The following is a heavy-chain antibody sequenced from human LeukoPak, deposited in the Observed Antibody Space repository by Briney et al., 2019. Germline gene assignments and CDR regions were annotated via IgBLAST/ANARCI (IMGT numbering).Heavy chain of an antibody. Sequence: GGSLRLSCAASGFTVSSNYMSWVRQAPGKGLEWVSVIYSGGSTYYADSVKGRFTISRDNSKNTLYLQMNSLRAEDTAVYYCARDYSASTAAARLSSSWGQGTLVTVSS. J-gene: IGHJ5*02. CDR1: GFTVSSNY. CDR3: ARDYSASTAAARLSSS. D-gene: IGHD6-13*01. CDR2: IYSGGST. V-gene: IGHV3-66*01.